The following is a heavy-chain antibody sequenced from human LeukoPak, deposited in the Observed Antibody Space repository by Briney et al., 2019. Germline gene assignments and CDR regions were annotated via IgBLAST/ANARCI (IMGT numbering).Heavy chain of an antibody. Sequence: GGSLRLSCAASGFTFSTYSMNWVRRAPGKGLEWVSYISSSSSAIYYADSVKGRFTISRDNAKNSLYLQMNSLRDEDTAVDYCASLYFGHYWGQGTPVTVSS. CDR3: ASLYFGHY. CDR2: ISSSSSAI. D-gene: IGHD2/OR15-2a*01. J-gene: IGHJ4*02. V-gene: IGHV3-48*02. CDR1: GFTFSTYS.